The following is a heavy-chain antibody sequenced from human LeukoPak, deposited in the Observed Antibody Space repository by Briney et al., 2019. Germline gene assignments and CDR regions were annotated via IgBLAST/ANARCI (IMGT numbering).Heavy chain of an antibody. J-gene: IGHJ4*02. CDR2: IYGSGVSI. Sequence: GGSLRLSCVASGFTFKNYVMNWVRQAPGKGLEWLATIYGSGVSISYADSVKGRFTISRDNSNNTLYLQMNSLRAEGTAMYYCAKDLGWELPAEAYWGQGILVTVSS. D-gene: IGHD1-26*01. V-gene: IGHV3-23*01. CDR3: AKDLGWELPAEAY. CDR1: GFTFKNYV.